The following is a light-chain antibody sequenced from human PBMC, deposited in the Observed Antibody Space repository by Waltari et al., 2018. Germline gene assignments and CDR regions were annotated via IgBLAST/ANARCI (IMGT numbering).Light chain of an antibody. J-gene: IGKJ1*01. V-gene: IGKV1-39*01. CDR3: QQIYSAPRM. Sequence: DIQMTHSPSSLSASVGDRVLITCRASQYINNYLNWYQQKPGKAPYLLIYAASTLHVGVPSRFSGSGSGTEFTLTISGIQPEDFAAYYCQQIYSAPRMFGQGTKVEVK. CDR2: AAS. CDR1: QYINNY.